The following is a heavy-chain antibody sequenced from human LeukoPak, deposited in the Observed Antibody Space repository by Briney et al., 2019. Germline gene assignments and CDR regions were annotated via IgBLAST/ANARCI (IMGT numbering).Heavy chain of an antibody. J-gene: IGHJ4*02. D-gene: IGHD6-13*01. CDR1: GFTFSSYW. V-gene: IGHV4-34*01. CDR3: ARTIAAAAGTLFRLYYFDY. CDR2: INHSGST. Sequence: PGGSLRLSCAASGFTFSSYWMSWVRQAPGKGLEWIGEINHSGSTNYNPSLKSRVTISVDTSKNQFSLKLSSVTAADTAVYYCARTIAAAAGTLFRLYYFDYWGQGTLVTVSS.